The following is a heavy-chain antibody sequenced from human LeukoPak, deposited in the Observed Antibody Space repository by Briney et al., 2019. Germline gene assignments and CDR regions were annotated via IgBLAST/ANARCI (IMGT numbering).Heavy chain of an antibody. J-gene: IGHJ4*02. Sequence: SETLSLTCTVSGGSISGYYWSWIRQPPGKGLEWIGYIYYSGSTNYNPSLKSRVTISVDTSKNQFSLKLSSVTAADTAVYYCASLTTGTTSSYYFDYWGQGTLVTVSS. CDR1: GGSISGYY. D-gene: IGHD1-1*01. V-gene: IGHV4-59*01. CDR3: ASLTTGTTSSYYFDY. CDR2: IYYSGST.